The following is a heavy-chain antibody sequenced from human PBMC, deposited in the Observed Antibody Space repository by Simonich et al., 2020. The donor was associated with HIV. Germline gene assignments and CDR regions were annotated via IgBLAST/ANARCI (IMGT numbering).Heavy chain of an antibody. V-gene: IGHV3-7*01. D-gene: IGHD6-19*01. Sequence: EVQLVESGGGLVQPGGSLRLSCAASGFPFSSYWMNWVRQGRRKVLEWVANKKQDGSEETYVDSMKGRFTISRDNAKNSLYLQMNSLRAEDTAVYYCARDKRQWLVSYYYYGMDVWGQGTTVTVSS. CDR2: KKQDGSEE. CDR1: GFPFSSYW. CDR3: ARDKRQWLVSYYYYGMDV. J-gene: IGHJ6*02.